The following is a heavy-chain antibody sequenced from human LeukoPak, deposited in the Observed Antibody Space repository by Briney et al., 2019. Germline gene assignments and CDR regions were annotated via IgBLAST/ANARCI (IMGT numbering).Heavy chain of an antibody. CDR2: IYYSGST. J-gene: IGHJ5*02. Sequence: SETLSLTCTVSGGSISSYYWSWIRQPPGKGLEWIGYIYYSGSTNYNPSLKSRVTISVDTSKNQFSLKLSSVTAADTAVYYCARGPRRTVTKSTRNWFDPWGQGTLVTVSS. V-gene: IGHV4-59*01. D-gene: IGHD4-11*01. CDR1: GGSISSYY. CDR3: ARGPRRTVTKSTRNWFDP.